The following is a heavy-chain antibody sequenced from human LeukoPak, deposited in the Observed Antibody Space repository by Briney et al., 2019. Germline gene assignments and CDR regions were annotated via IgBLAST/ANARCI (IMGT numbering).Heavy chain of an antibody. J-gene: IGHJ6*04. CDR2: IYTSGST. D-gene: IGHD2-2*01. Sequence: TSETLSLTCTVSGGSISSYYWSWIRQPAGKGLEWIGRIYTSGSTNYNPSLKSRVTMSVDTSKNQFSLKLSSVTAADTAVYYCARGFRRYCSSTSCPNDVWGKGTTVTVSS. CDR1: GGSISSYY. CDR3: ARGFRRYCSSTSCPNDV. V-gene: IGHV4-4*07.